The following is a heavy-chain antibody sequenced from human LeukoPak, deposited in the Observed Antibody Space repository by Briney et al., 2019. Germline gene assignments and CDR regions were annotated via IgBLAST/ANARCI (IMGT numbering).Heavy chain of an antibody. Sequence: GGSLRLSCAASGFTFSSYSMNWVRQAPGKGLEWVSSISSSSSYIYYADSVKGRFTISRDNAKNSLYLQMNSLRAEDTAVYYCARGMNMGLRLWQGDAFDIWGQGTMVTVSS. CDR2: ISSSSSYI. D-gene: IGHD4/OR15-4a*01. CDR1: GFTFSSYS. V-gene: IGHV3-21*01. J-gene: IGHJ3*02. CDR3: ARGMNMGLRLWQGDAFDI.